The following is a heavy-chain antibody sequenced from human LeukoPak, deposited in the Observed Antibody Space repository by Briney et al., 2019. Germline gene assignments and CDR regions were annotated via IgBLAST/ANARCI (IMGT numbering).Heavy chain of an antibody. D-gene: IGHD3-3*01. Sequence: GGSLRLSCAASGFTFSSYAMSWVRQAPGKGLEWVSAISGSGGSTYYADSVKGRFTISRDNSKNTLYLQMNSLRAEDTAVYYCAKANYYDFWSGYSDDAFDIWGQGTMVTVSS. CDR1: GFTFSSYA. CDR3: AKANYYDFWSGYSDDAFDI. J-gene: IGHJ3*02. CDR2: ISGSGGST. V-gene: IGHV3-23*01.